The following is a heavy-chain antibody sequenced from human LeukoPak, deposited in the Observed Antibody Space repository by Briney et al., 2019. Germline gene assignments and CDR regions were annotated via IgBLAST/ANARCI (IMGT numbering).Heavy chain of an antibody. Sequence: PSETLSLTCAVYGGSFSGYYWGWIRQPPGKGLEWIGSIYYSGSTYYNPSLKSRVTISVDTSKNQFSLKLSSVTAADTAVYYCAPLLPDIDAFDIWGQGTMVTVSS. CDR3: APLLPDIDAFDI. D-gene: IGHD1-26*01. J-gene: IGHJ3*02. CDR1: GGSFSGYY. CDR2: IYYSGST. V-gene: IGHV4-34*01.